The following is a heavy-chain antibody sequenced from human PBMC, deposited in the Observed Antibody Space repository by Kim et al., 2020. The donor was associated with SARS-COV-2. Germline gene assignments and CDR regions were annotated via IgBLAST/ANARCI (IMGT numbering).Heavy chain of an antibody. CDR1: GFTFSSYS. J-gene: IGHJ4*02. D-gene: IGHD6-13*01. Sequence: GGSLRLSCAASGFTFSSYSMNWVRQAPGKGLEWVSSISSSSSYIYYADSVKGRFTISRDNAKNSLYLQMNSLRAEDTAVYYCALSSSWRHGFSYWGQGTLVTVSS. CDR3: ALSSSWRHGFSY. CDR2: ISSSSSYI. V-gene: IGHV3-21*06.